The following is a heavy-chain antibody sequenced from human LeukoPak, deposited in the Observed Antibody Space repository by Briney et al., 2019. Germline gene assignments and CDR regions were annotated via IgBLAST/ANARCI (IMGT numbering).Heavy chain of an antibody. J-gene: IGHJ6*03. V-gene: IGHV3-23*01. Sequence: PGGSLRLSCAASGFTFSSYGMSWVRQAPGKGLEWVSATSGSGGSTYYADSVKGRFTISRDNSKNTLYLQMNSLRAEDTAVYYCAKGGGGSARYYYYYMDVWGKGTTVTISS. CDR2: TSGSGGST. CDR1: GFTFSSYG. D-gene: IGHD3-10*01. CDR3: AKGGGGSARYYYYYMDV.